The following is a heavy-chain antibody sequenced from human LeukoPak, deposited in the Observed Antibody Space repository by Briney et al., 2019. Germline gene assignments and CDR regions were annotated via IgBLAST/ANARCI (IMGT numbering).Heavy chain of an antibody. CDR1: GYSFTSYW. V-gene: IGHV5-51*01. Sequence: GESLKISCKGSGYSFTSYWIGWVRQMPGKGLEWMGIIYPGDSDTRYSPSFQGQVTISADKSISTAYLQWSSLKASDTAMYYCARPRAYYDYVWGSYRPTGGAFDIWGQGTMVTVSS. CDR2: IYPGDSDT. D-gene: IGHD3-16*02. J-gene: IGHJ3*02. CDR3: ARPRAYYDYVWGSYRPTGGAFDI.